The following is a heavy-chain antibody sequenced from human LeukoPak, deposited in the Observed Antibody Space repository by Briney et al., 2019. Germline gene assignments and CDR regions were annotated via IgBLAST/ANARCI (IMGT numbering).Heavy chain of an antibody. CDR2: MNPNSGNT. CDR1: GYTFTSYD. Sequence: GASVKVSCKASGYTFTSYDINWVRQATGQGLEWMGWMNPNSGNTGYAQKFQGRVTMTRNTSISTAYMELSSLRSEDTAVYYCAREAPLRYCSSTSCYVIDTWGQGTLVTVSS. D-gene: IGHD2-2*01. V-gene: IGHV1-8*01. CDR3: AREAPLRYCSSTSCYVIDT. J-gene: IGHJ5*02.